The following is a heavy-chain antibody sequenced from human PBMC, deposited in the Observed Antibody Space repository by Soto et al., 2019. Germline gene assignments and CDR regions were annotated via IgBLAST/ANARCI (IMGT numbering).Heavy chain of an antibody. V-gene: IGHV1-18*01. CDR1: GYTFFTYD. Sequence: QVHLVQSGVEVKTPGASVKVSCQASGYTFFTYDISWVRQAPGQGLEWMGWISTYSGDTKYAQKFQGRVTMTTDTSTTTAYLELRSLRSDDTDVYYCARHHGPTTSENWFDTWGPGTLVTVSS. D-gene: IGHD5-12*01. CDR2: ISTYSGDT. J-gene: IGHJ5*02. CDR3: ARHHGPTTSENWFDT.